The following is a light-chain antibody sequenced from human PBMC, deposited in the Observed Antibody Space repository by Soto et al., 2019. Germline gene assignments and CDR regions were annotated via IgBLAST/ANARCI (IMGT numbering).Light chain of an antibody. V-gene: IGKV3-11*01. CDR3: QQRYDWPLT. J-gene: IGKJ4*01. Sequence: EIVLTQSPAILSLSPGERVTLSCRAGQSIANYLAWYQQKPGQAPRLLIYSASNRATGIPARFSGSGSGTDFTLTISSLEPEDFAVYYCQQRYDWPLTVGGGTKVEIK. CDR2: SAS. CDR1: QSIANY.